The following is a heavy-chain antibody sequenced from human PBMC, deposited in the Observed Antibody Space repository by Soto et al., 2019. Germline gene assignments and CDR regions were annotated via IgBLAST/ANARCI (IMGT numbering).Heavy chain of an antibody. D-gene: IGHD2-15*01. J-gene: IGHJ4*02. V-gene: IGHV3-33*01. CDR1: GFTFSSYG. CDR2: IWYDGSNK. Sequence: QVQLVESGGGVVQPGRSLRLSCAASGFTFSSYGMHWVRQAPGKGLEWVAVIWYDGSNKYYADSVKGRFTISRDNSKHTQYLQMNSLRAEDTAVYYCASLLPTVGFDYWGQGTLVTVSS. CDR3: ASLLPTVGFDY.